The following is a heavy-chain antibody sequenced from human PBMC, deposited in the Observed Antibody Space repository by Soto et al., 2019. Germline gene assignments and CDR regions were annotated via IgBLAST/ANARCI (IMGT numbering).Heavy chain of an antibody. CDR2: MNPNSGKT. CDR3: AREAATDMDV. V-gene: IGHV1-8*01. CDR1: GYTFTNYD. D-gene: IGHD2-15*01. J-gene: IGHJ6*02. Sequence: AASVKVSCKASGYTFTNYDLNWVRQATGQGLEWMGWMNPNSGKTGYAQNFQGRVTMTRNSSISTAYMELSSLRSEDTAVYYCAREAATDMDVWGQGTAVTVSS.